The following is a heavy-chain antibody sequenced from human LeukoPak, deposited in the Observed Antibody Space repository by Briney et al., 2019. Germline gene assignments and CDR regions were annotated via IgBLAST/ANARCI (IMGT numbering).Heavy chain of an antibody. CDR2: ISGTSNTI. D-gene: IGHD3/OR15-3a*01. CDR3: ARVIQFVDAHYMDV. CDR1: GFTFNTYS. J-gene: IGHJ6*03. Sequence: GGSLRLSCAASGFTFNTYSMNWVRQAPGKGLEWLAYISGTSNTIYYARSVKGRFTISRDNAQNSVYLQVNSLRAEDTAAYFCARVIQFVDAHYMDVWGKGTMVTVSS. V-gene: IGHV3-48*01.